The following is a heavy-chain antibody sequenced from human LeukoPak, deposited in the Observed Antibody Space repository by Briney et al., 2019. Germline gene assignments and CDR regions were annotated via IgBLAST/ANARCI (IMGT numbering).Heavy chain of an antibody. J-gene: IGHJ4*02. CDR3: ARLKATVSIHAYFDY. CDR2: IDHSGST. D-gene: IGHD4-17*01. V-gene: IGHV4-59*01. Sequence: SETLSLTCTVSGGSISSSYYWTWIRQPPGNGLEWIGYIDHSGSTNYNPSLKSRVTISSDTSKNQFSLQLTSVTAADTAVYYCARLKATVSIHAYFDYWGQGTLVTVSS. CDR1: GGSISSSYY.